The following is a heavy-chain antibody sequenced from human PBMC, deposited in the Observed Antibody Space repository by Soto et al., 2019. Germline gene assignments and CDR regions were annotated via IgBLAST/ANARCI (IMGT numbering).Heavy chain of an antibody. J-gene: IGHJ4*02. CDR1: GVSMRNYF. Sequence: PSETLSLTSTLSGVSMRNYFLTWIRQPPGKGLEWIGYIHYSGTTSFFPSYNPSLRSRVTISEDTSKNQFSLKLLSVTTADTAVYFCAAGEASSRNLAPYYLDFWGQGTLVTVSS. D-gene: IGHD6-13*01. V-gene: IGHV4-59*01. CDR3: AAGEASSRNLAPYYLDF. CDR2: IHYSGTT.